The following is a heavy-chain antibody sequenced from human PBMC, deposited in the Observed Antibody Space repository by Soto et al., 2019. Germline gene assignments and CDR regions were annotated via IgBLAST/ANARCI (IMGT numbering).Heavy chain of an antibody. V-gene: IGHV4-34*01. CDR3: ARGVDPDY. D-gene: IGHD5-12*01. CDR2: INHSGST. Sequence: ETLSLTCAVYGGSFSGYYWSWIRQPPGKGLEWIGEINHSGSTNYNPSLKSRVTISVDTSKNQFSLKLSSVTAADTAVYYCARGVDPDYWGQGTLVTVSS. J-gene: IGHJ4*02. CDR1: GGSFSGYY.